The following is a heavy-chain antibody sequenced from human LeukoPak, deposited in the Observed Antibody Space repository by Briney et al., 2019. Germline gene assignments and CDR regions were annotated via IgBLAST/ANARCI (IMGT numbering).Heavy chain of an antibody. CDR2: INPNSGGT. J-gene: IGHJ6*02. CDR3: ARVFFSTSSWGYGMDV. V-gene: IGHV1-2*02. CDR1: GYTFTGYY. D-gene: IGHD2-2*01. Sequence: ASVKVSCKASGYTFTGYYMHWVRQAPGQGLEWMGWINPNSGGTNYAQKFQGRVTMTRDTSISTAYMELSRLRSDDTAVYYCARVFFSTSSWGYGMDVWGQGTTVTVS.